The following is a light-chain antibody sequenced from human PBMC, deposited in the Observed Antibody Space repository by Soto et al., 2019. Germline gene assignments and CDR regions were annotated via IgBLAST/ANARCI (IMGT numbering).Light chain of an antibody. CDR3: QQYNNWPLT. CDR1: HRVSSY. J-gene: IGKJ4*01. CDR2: GAS. V-gene: IGKV3-15*01. Sequence: EIVMTQSPATLSVSPGERATLSCRASHRVSSYLAWYQQKPGQAPRLLIYGASTRANGIPARFSGSGSGTEFTLTISSLQSEDFAAYYCQQYNNWPLTFGAGTEVEIK.